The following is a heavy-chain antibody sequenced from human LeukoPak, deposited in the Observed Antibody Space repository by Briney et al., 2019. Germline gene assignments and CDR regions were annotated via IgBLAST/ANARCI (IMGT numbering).Heavy chain of an antibody. Sequence: PSETLSLTCAVYGVSFSGYYWSWIRQPPGKGLEWFGEINHSGSTNYNPSLKRRVTISVDTSKNQFSLKLSSVTAADTAVYYCARGRIVLMVYAIGFDYWGQGTLVTVSS. CDR2: INHSGST. CDR1: GVSFSGYY. D-gene: IGHD2-8*01. V-gene: IGHV4-34*01. J-gene: IGHJ4*02. CDR3: ARGRIVLMVYAIGFDY.